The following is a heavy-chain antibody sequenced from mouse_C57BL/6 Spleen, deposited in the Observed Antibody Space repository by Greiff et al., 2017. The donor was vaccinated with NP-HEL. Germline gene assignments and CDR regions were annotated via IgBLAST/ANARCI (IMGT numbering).Heavy chain of an antibody. Sequence: EVQLVESGGGLVKPGGSLKLSCAASGFTFSSYAMSWVRQTPEKRLEWVATISDGGSYTYYPDNVKGRFTISRDNAKNNLYLQMSHLKSEDTAMYYCARDRYSNSYYYAMDYWGQGTSVTVSS. CDR2: ISDGGSYT. CDR3: ARDRYSNSYYYAMDY. D-gene: IGHD2-5*01. CDR1: GFTFSSYA. V-gene: IGHV5-4*01. J-gene: IGHJ4*01.